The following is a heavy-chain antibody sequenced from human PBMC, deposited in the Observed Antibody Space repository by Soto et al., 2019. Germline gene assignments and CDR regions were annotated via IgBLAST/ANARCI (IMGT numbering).Heavy chain of an antibody. D-gene: IGHD2-2*02. J-gene: IGHJ6*02. CDR2: IYYSGST. Sequence: SETLSLTCTVSGGSISSGGYYWSWIRQHPGKGLEWIGYIYYSGSTYYNPSLKSRVTISVDTSKNQFSLKLSSVTAADTAVYYCAGETCSSTSCYRRAYYYYGMDVWGQGTTVTVSS. V-gene: IGHV4-31*02. CDR1: GGSISSGGYY. CDR3: AGETCSSTSCYRRAYYYYGMDV.